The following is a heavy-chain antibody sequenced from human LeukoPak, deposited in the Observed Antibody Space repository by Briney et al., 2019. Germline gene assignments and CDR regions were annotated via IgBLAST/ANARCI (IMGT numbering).Heavy chain of an antibody. CDR2: INHSGST. CDR1: GGSFSGYY. Sequence: SETLSLTCAVYGGSFSGYYWSWIRQPPGKGLEWIGEINHSGSTNYNPSLKSRVTISVDTSKNQFSLKLSSVTAADTAVYYCARDWGVAPPGGSHYYYGMDVWGQGTTVTVSS. D-gene: IGHD3-10*01. CDR3: ARDWGVAPPGGSHYYYGMDV. V-gene: IGHV4-34*01. J-gene: IGHJ6*02.